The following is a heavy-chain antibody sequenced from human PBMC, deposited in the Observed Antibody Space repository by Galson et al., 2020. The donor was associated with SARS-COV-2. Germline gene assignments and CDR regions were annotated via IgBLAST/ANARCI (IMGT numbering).Heavy chain of an antibody. Sequence: GESLKISCAASGFTFSSYGMHWVRQAPGKGLEWVAVISYDGSNKYYADSVKGRFTISRDNSKNTLYLQINSLRAEDTAMYYCAKDDYGMNWYFDLWGRGTLVTVSS. V-gene: IGHV3-30*18. CDR1: GFTFSSYG. J-gene: IGHJ2*01. D-gene: IGHD4-17*01. CDR3: AKDDYGMNWYFDL. CDR2: ISYDGSNK.